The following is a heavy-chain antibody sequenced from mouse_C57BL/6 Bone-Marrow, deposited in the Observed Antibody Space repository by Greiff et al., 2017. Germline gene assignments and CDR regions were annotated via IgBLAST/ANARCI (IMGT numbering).Heavy chain of an antibody. Sequence: VQLQQPGAELVQPGASVKLSCKASGYTFTSYWMHWVQQRPGRGLEWIGRIDPNCGGTKYNEKFKSKATLTVAKPASTAYMQLSSLTSEDSAVYYCAREGGYPWYFDVWGTGTTVTVSS. CDR1: GYTFTSYW. V-gene: IGHV1-72*01. D-gene: IGHD2-2*01. J-gene: IGHJ1*03. CDR3: AREGGYPWYFDV. CDR2: IDPNCGGT.